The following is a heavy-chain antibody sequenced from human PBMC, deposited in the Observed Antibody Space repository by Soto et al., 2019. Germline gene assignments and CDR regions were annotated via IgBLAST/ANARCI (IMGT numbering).Heavy chain of an antibody. CDR2: IWYDGTDN. D-gene: IGHD2-2*01. CDR3: AKDRSSSLDAMDV. V-gene: IGHV3-33*06. J-gene: IGHJ6*02. Sequence: QVQLVESGGGVVQPGRSLRLSSAASGFAFSRYGMHWVRQAPDKGLEWVAVIWYDGTDNYYADSVKGRFTISRDNSRNTLYLQVDSLRVDDTAVYYCAKDRSSSLDAMDVWGQGTTVTVSS. CDR1: GFAFSRYG.